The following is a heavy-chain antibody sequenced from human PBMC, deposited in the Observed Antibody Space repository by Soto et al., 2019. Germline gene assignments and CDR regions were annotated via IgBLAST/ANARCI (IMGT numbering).Heavy chain of an antibody. V-gene: IGHV3-33*01. CDR2: IWYDGSNK. CDR1: GFTFINYG. CDR3: ARGGSSSWYLRGFDP. D-gene: IGHD6-13*01. Sequence: ESGGGVVQPGRSLRLSCAASGFTFINYGMHWVRQAPGKGLEWVAVIWYDGSNKYYADSVKGRFTISRDNSKNTLYLQMNSLRVEDTAVYYCARGGSSSWYLRGFDPWGQGTLVTVSS. J-gene: IGHJ5*02.